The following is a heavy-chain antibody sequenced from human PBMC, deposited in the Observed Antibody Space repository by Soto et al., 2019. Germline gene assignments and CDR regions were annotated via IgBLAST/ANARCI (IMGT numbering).Heavy chain of an antibody. CDR2: SSATGAGT. Sequence: PGGSLRLSCAASGFTFSSYGLTWVGQAPGKGLEWVSFSSATGAGTYYADSVKGRFTISRDNSKNTLYLQMTSLRADDTAVYYCAKDRRAGGNYGFYSDFWGQGALVTVSS. J-gene: IGHJ4*02. V-gene: IGHV3-23*01. CDR3: AKDRRAGGNYGFYSDF. D-gene: IGHD1-7*01. CDR1: GFTFSSYG.